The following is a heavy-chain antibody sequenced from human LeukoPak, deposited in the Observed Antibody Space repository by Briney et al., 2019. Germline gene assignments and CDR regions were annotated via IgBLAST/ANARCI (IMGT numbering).Heavy chain of an antibody. CDR1: RYTLTGYY. CDR3: ARAALPLVASDPAYNWFDP. CDR2: NNPNSGGS. D-gene: IGHD2-2*01. Sequence: AAVKVSCKASRYTLTGYYMHWVRQAPGQGLEWMGRNNPNSGGSKYAQKFQGRVTMTRDTSISTAYMELSRLRSADTAVYYCARAALPLVASDPAYNWFDPWGQGTLVTVSS. V-gene: IGHV1-2*06. J-gene: IGHJ5*02.